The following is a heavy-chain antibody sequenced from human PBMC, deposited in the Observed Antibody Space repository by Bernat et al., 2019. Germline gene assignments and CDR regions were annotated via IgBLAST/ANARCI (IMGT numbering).Heavy chain of an antibody. CDR1: GYTFTNYG. J-gene: IGHJ2*01. D-gene: IGHD6-13*01. CDR2: ISLYNGDT. CDR3: ARVGDSSSWDGYFDL. V-gene: IGHV1-18*04. Sequence: QVQLVQSGAEVKKPGASVKVSCKASGYTFTNYGISWVRQAPGQGLEWMGWISLYNGDTKYAQNLQGRATMTTDTSTSTAYMELRSLRSDDTAVYYCARVGDSSSWDGYFDLWGRGTLVTVSS.